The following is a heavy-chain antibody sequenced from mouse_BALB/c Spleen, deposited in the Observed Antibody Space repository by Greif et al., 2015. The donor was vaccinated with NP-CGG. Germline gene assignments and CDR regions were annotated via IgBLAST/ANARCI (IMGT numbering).Heavy chain of an antibody. J-gene: IGHJ4*01. V-gene: IGHV1S81*02. CDR1: GYTFTSYY. Sequence: QVQLQQSGAELVKPGASVKLSCKASGYTFTSYYMYWVKQRPGQGLEWIGEINPSNGGTNFNEKFKSKATLTVDKSSSTAYMQLSSLTSEDYAVYYCTRRGLRYGAMDYWGQGTSVTVSS. CDR3: TRRGLRYGAMDY. D-gene: IGHD1-1*01. CDR2: INPSNGGT.